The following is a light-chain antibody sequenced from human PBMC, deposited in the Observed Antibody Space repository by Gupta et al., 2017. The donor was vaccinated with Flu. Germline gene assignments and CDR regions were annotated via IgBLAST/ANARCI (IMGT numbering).Light chain of an antibody. CDR2: GAS. CDR3: HQDNVSPLT. Sequence: EIVLTQSPGTLSLSPGERATLPCRASQSVTSSSLAWYQQTPGQAPRLLIHGASSSATDIPDRFRGSGSCTDFTLTINRVEPEVFAFYYCHQDNVSPLTFGQGTKLEIK. V-gene: IGKV3-20*01. J-gene: IGKJ2*01. CDR1: QSVTSSS.